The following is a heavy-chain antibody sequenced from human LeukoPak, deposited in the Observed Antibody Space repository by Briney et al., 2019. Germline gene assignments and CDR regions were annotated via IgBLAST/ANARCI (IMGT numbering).Heavy chain of an antibody. D-gene: IGHD4-17*01. V-gene: IGHV3-48*01. CDR2: ISSSSSTI. CDR1: GFIFSSYG. Sequence: GGSLRLSCAASGFIFSSYGMNWVRQAPGKGLEWVSYISSSSSTIYYADSVKGRFTISRDNAKNSLYLQMNSLRAEDTAVYYRARVFIGDYGDYQFDYWGQGTLVTVSS. CDR3: ARVFIGDYGDYQFDY. J-gene: IGHJ4*02.